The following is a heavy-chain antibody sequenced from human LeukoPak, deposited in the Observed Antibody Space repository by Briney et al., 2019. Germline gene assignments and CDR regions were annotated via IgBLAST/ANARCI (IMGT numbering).Heavy chain of an antibody. CDR3: AETHGVP. V-gene: IGHV1-46*01. J-gene: IGHJ4*02. CDR1: GYTFTSYY. D-gene: IGHD2-8*01. Sequence: GASVKVSCKASGYTFTSYYMHCARQAPGQGLEWMGIIDPSGGSTSYAQKFQGRVTITADESTSTAYMELSSLRSEDTAVYYCAETHGVPWGQGTLVTVSS. CDR2: IDPSGGST.